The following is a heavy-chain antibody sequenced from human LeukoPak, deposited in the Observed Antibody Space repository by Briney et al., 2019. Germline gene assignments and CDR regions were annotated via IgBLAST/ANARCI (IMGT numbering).Heavy chain of an antibody. V-gene: IGHV4-59*01. CDR2: ISYSGST. Sequence: DTLSLTCTVSGGPCSSDSWSWIRPPPGQGLDWIGYISYSGSTTYNPPLKTRVTIPVDPSKSHMSLKLRSVTSSDTAVYYCARRTRSFSYTYGDAYYYYYMDVWGKGTTVIVS. CDR1: GGPCSSDS. J-gene: IGHJ6*03. CDR3: ARRTRSFSYTYGDAYYYYYMDV. D-gene: IGHD2-21*02.